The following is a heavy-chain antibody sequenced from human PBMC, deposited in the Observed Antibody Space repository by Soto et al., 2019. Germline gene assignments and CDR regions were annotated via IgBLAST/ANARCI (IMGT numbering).Heavy chain of an antibody. Sequence: GGSLRLSCAASGFTFSSYGMHWVRQAPGKGLEWVAVISYDGSNKYYADSVKGRFTISRDNSKNTLYLQMNSLRAEDTAVYYCAKGPRWLQSAFDYWGQGTLVTVS. CDR1: GFTFSSYG. CDR2: ISYDGSNK. V-gene: IGHV3-30*18. D-gene: IGHD5-12*01. CDR3: AKGPRWLQSAFDY. J-gene: IGHJ4*02.